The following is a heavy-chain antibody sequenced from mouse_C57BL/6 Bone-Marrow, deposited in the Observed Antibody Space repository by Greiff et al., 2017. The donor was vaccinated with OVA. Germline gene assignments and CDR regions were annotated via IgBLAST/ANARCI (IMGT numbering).Heavy chain of an antibody. J-gene: IGHJ2*01. CDR3: ARYSHYYGSSLDY. V-gene: IGHV1-52*01. CDR2: IDPSDSET. CDR1: GYTFPSYW. D-gene: IGHD1-1*01. Sequence: QVQLQQSGAELVRPGSSVKLSCKASGYTFPSYWMPWVKQRPIQGLEWIGNIDPSDSETHYNQKFKDKATLTVDKSSSTAYMQLISLTSEDSAVYYCARYSHYYGSSLDYWGQGTTLTVSS.